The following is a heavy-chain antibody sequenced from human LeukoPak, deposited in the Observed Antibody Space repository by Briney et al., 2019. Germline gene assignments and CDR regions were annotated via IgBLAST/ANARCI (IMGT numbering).Heavy chain of an antibody. CDR1: GFTFVSYA. J-gene: IGHJ4*02. Sequence: GGSLTLSCAASGFTFVSYAMTWVGQAPGKGLEWVSSITSGGDYIYYADSVKGRFTTSRDNANNSLSLQLNSLRVEDTAVYYCARGHYDVLAASYKWTPDYWGQGTLVTVSS. CDR2: ITSGGDYI. V-gene: IGHV3-21*01. CDR3: ARGHYDVLAASYKWTPDY. D-gene: IGHD3-9*01.